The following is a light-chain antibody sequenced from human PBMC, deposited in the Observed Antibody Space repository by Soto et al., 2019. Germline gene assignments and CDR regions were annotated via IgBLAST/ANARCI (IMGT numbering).Light chain of an antibody. CDR1: SSDVGSYNY. V-gene: IGLV2-14*01. Sequence: QSVLTHPASVSGSPGQSITISCTGTSSDVGSYNYVSWYQQHPGKAPKLIIYEVSDRPSGISSRFSGSKSGNTASLTISGLQTEDEADYYCSSYTSSSTLFGTGTKVTVL. CDR2: EVS. J-gene: IGLJ1*01. CDR3: SSYTSSSTL.